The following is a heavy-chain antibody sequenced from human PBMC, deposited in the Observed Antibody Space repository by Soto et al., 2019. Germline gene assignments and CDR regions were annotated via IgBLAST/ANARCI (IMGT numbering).Heavy chain of an antibody. Sequence: QVQLVQSGDEVRKPGTSVKVSCKASGYIFGNYGIDWVRQAPGQGLEWMGWISPYGGNTNYANKVQGRLTMTTDTSTSTAYMDLGSLTSDDTAVYYCAMVDNYATPSPQDVWGQGTTVTVSS. D-gene: IGHD5-12*01. CDR1: GYIFGNYG. J-gene: IGHJ6*02. CDR3: AMVDNYATPSPQDV. V-gene: IGHV1-18*01. CDR2: ISPYGGNT.